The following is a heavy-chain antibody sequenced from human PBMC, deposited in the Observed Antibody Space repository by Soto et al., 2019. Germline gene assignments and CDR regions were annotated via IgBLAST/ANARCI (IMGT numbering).Heavy chain of an antibody. J-gene: IGHJ4*02. CDR3: ARDYDSSGDY. V-gene: IGHV4-39*01. D-gene: IGHD3-22*01. CDR1: GGSISSSSYY. CDR2: IYYSGST. Sequence: QLQLQESGPGLVKPSETLSLTCTVSGGSISSSSYYWGWIRQPPGKGLEWIGSIYYSGSTYYNPSLTSRVTISVDTSKNQFSLKLSSVAAADTAGYYCARDYDSSGDYWGQGTLVTVSS.